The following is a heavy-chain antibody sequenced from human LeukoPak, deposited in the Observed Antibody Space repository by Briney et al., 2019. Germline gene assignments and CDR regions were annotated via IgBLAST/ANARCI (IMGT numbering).Heavy chain of an antibody. V-gene: IGHV3-74*01. J-gene: IGHJ5*02. Sequence: GVSLRLSCAASGFTFKDSWMYWVRQAPGKGLVWVSCINGDGSDTNYVDSVRGRFTISRDNAKNTLYLQMNSLRAEDTAVYYCARDRICSGGSCYSHWFDPWGQGTLVTVSS. CDR1: GFTFKDSW. CDR3: ARDRICSGGSCYSHWFDP. CDR2: INGDGSDT. D-gene: IGHD2-15*01.